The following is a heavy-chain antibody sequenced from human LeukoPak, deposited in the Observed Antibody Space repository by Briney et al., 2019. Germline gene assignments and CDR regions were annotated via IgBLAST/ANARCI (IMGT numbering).Heavy chain of an antibody. Sequence: GESLKVSRKGSGYSFMSYWIGWVRQVPGKGREWMGIFYPGDYDSRYSPSFQGQVTISADKSISTASLQWSSLKASDTAMYYCARLSGSRLGYYGSGSYYPPLYYYGMDVWGQGTTVTVSS. J-gene: IGHJ6*02. CDR3: ARLSGSRLGYYGSGSYYPPLYYYGMDV. V-gene: IGHV5-51*01. CDR1: GYSFMSYW. D-gene: IGHD3-10*01. CDR2: FYPGDYDS.